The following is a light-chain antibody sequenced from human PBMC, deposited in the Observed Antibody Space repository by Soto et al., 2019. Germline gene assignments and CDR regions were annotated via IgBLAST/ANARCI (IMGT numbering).Light chain of an antibody. V-gene: IGKV3-20*01. Sequence: EIVLTQSPGTLSLSPGERATLSCRASQSVSSTYLAWYQQKPGQAPRLLIYGASNWATGIPDRFSGSGSGTDFTLTISRLEPEDFAVYYCQQYGSSPRYTFGQGTKLEIK. J-gene: IGKJ2*01. CDR1: QSVSSTY. CDR3: QQYGSSPRYT. CDR2: GAS.